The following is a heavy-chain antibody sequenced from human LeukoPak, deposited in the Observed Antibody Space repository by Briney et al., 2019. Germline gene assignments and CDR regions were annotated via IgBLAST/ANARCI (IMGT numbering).Heavy chain of an antibody. J-gene: IGHJ3*01. D-gene: IGHD2-2*01. CDR2: ISGSGGST. V-gene: IGHV3-23*01. CDR3: AKNHEHGRYAGFDF. Sequence: GGSLRLSCAASGFTFSNAWMSWVRQAPGKGPQWVADISGSGGSTYYADSVKGRFSVSRDNSKNMVYPELNSLRAEDTAVYYCAKNHEHGRYAGFDFWAEGALVAVSS. CDR1: GFTFSNAW.